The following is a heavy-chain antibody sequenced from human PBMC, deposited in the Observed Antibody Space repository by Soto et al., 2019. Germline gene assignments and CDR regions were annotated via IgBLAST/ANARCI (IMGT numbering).Heavy chain of an antibody. J-gene: IGHJ4*02. CDR1: GGSLSTYY. D-gene: IGHD3-22*01. CDR3: ARLGGYYQAFDS. Sequence: PSETLSLTCSVSGGSLSTYYWGWIRQPPGKGLEWIGYIYYTGTTNYHPSLKSRVTISVDTSKNQFSLKLSSVTAADTAVYYCARLGGYYQAFDSWGQGTLVTVS. CDR2: IYYTGTT. V-gene: IGHV4-59*08.